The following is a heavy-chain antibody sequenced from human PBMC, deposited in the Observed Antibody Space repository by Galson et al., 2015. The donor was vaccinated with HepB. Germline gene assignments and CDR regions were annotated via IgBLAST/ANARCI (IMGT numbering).Heavy chain of an antibody. J-gene: IGHJ4*02. Sequence: SLRLSCAASQLSFSSYWMNWVRQAPGTGLEWVASITPDGSRTFYVDSVKGRFTISRDNTKNSVYPQMNRLRVEDTAVYYCATIAATATAYWGQGTLVTVSS. CDR2: ITPDGSRT. CDR1: QLSFSSYW. V-gene: IGHV3-7*01. CDR3: ATIAATATAY. D-gene: IGHD6-25*01.